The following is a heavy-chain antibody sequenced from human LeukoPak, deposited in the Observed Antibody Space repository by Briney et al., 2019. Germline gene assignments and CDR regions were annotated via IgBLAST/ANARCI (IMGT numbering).Heavy chain of an antibody. CDR3: AKGEWVRGDQLQYFDY. CDR1: GFTFSSYG. D-gene: IGHD3-10*01. V-gene: IGHV3-30*18. Sequence: PGGSLRLSCAASGFTFSSYGMHWVRQAPGKGLEWVAVISYDGSNKYYADSVKGRFTISRDNSKNTLYLQMNSLRAEDTAVYYCAKGEWVRGDQLQYFDYWGQGTLVTVSS. CDR2: ISYDGSNK. J-gene: IGHJ4*02.